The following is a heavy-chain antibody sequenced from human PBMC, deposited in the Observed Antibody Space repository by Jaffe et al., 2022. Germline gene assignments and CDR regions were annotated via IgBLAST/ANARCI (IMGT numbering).Heavy chain of an antibody. V-gene: IGHV3-30*18. CDR1: GFTFSSYG. Sequence: QVQLVESGGGVVQPGRSLRLSCAASGFTFSSYGMHWVRQAPGKGLEWVAVISYDGSNKYYADSVKGRFTISRDNSKNTLYLQMNSLRAEDTAVYYCAKDLGYCSGGSCQYYYYYMDVWGKGTTVTVSS. D-gene: IGHD2-15*01. CDR2: ISYDGSNK. CDR3: AKDLGYCSGGSCQYYYYYMDV. J-gene: IGHJ6*03.